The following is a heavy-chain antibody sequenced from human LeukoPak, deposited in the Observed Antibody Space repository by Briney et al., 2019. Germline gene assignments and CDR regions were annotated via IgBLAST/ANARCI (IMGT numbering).Heavy chain of an antibody. Sequence: SGTLSLTCAVSGGSISSSNGWCWVRQPPGKGLEWIGEIFHDGSTNYNPSLKSRVTISVDTSKNQFSLKLSSVTAADTAVYYCARLWDSSSWYEDNDAFDIWGQGTMVTVSS. V-gene: IGHV4-4*02. CDR3: ARLWDSSSWYEDNDAFDI. CDR2: IFHDGST. D-gene: IGHD6-13*01. J-gene: IGHJ3*02. CDR1: GGSISSSNG.